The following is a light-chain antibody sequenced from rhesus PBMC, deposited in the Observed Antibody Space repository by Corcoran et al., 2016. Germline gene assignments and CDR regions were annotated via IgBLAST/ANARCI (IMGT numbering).Light chain of an antibody. CDR2: DVS. Sequence: QSALTQPPSVSKSLGQSVTISCSGTRSDIGGYNDVSWYQQHPGTAPRLLIYDVSKRPSGVSDRFSGSKSGNTASLTISGLQAEDEANYYCCSYRSDSSFIFGVGTRLTVL. V-gene: IGLV2S9*01. J-gene: IGLJ1*01. CDR1: RSDIGGYND. CDR3: CSYRSDSSFI.